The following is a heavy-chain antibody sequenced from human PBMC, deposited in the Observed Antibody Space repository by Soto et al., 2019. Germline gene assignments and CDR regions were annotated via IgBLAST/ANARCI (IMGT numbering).Heavy chain of an antibody. V-gene: IGHV3-74*01. CDR2: NSDGSST. CDR3: ARGRPYGMDV. J-gene: IGHJ6*02. CDR1: GFTFGSYW. Sequence: GSLRLSCAASGFTFGSYWMNWVRQAPGKGLVWVSRNSDGSSTTYADSVKGRFTTSRDNAKNTLYLQMSSLRVEDTAVYYCARGRPYGMDVWGQGTTVTVSS.